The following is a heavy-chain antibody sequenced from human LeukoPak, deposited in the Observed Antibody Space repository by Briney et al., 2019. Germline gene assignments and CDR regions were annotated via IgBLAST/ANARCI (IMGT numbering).Heavy chain of an antibody. D-gene: IGHD3-3*01. Sequence: GGSLRLSCAASGFTFSWFWMSWVRQAPGKGLEWVANIKEDGSEKYYLDSVKGRFTISRDNAKNSLYLQMNSLRVEDTAVYYCARLEAVWGKGTTVTVSS. CDR1: GFTFSWFW. V-gene: IGHV3-7*01. CDR3: ARLEAV. J-gene: IGHJ6*04. CDR2: IKEDGSEK.